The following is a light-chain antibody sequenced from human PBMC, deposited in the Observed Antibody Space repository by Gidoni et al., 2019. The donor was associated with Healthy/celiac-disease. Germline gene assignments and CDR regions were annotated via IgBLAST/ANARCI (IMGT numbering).Light chain of an antibody. Sequence: ELVMTQSTATLSVSPGARATLPGRASQRVSSNLAWYQQKPGQAPRLLIYWASTRDTGIPARFSGSGSGTDFTLTISSLQSEDFAVYYCQQYNNWPETFGAGTKVEIK. J-gene: IGKJ3*01. V-gene: IGKV3-15*01. CDR3: QQYNNWPET. CDR1: QRVSSN. CDR2: WAS.